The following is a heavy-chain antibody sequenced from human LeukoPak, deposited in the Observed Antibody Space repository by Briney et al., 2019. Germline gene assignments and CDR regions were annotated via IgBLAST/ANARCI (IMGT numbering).Heavy chain of an antibody. Sequence: PGGSLRLSCAASGFTFSSYWMHWVRQTPGKGLVWVSRINSDGSTTTYADSVKGRFTISRVNAKNILYLQMNSLRAEDTAVYYCLPNAFDYWGQGTLVTVSS. D-gene: IGHD2-8*01. CDR2: INSDGSTT. CDR1: GFTFSSYW. CDR3: LPNAFDY. V-gene: IGHV3-74*01. J-gene: IGHJ4*02.